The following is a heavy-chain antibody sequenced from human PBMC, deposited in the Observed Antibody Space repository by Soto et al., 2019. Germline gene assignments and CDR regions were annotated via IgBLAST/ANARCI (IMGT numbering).Heavy chain of an antibody. CDR3: ARDSYGDYAVDY. V-gene: IGHV3-11*04. CDR2: VSSSSDTI. Sequence: APGKGLEWVSFVSSSSDTIYYADSVKGRFIISRDQAKNSLYLQMNSLRAEDTAAYYCARDSYGDYAVDYWGQGTLVTVSS. D-gene: IGHD4-17*01. J-gene: IGHJ4*02.